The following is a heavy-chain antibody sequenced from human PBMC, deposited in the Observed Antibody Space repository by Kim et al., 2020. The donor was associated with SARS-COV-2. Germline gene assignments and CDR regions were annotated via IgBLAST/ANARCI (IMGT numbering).Heavy chain of an antibody. V-gene: IGHV3-11*01. CDR3: ARPHNYDILTGYYGVWYYFDY. Sequence: FTISRDNAKNSLYLQMNSLRAEDTAVYYCARPHNYDILTGYYGVWYYFDYWGQGTLVTVSS. J-gene: IGHJ4*02. D-gene: IGHD3-9*01.